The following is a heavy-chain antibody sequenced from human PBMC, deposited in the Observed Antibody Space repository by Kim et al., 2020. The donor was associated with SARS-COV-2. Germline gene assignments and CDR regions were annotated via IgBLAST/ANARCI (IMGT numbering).Heavy chain of an antibody. CDR3: AKDMRGYYGSGSYYDY. CDR1: GFTFADYA. CDR2: ISWNSGSI. D-gene: IGHD3-10*01. Sequence: GGSLRLSCAASGFTFADYAMHWVRQAPGKGLEWVSGISWNSGSIGYADSVKGRFTIPRDNAKNSLYLQMNSLRAEDTALYYCAKDMRGYYGSGSYYDYWGQGTLVTVSS. J-gene: IGHJ4*01. V-gene: IGHV3-9*01.